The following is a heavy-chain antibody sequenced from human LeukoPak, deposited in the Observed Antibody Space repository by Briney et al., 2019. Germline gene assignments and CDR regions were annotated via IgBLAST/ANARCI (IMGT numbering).Heavy chain of an antibody. Sequence: SETLSLTCTVSGGSISSGGYYWSWIRQHPGKGLEWIGYIYYRGSTYYNPSLKSRVTISVDTSKNQFSLKLSSVTAADTAVYYCARESEYSSSWLDYWGQGTLVTVSS. CDR1: GGSISSGGYY. CDR2: IYYRGST. J-gene: IGHJ4*02. D-gene: IGHD6-13*01. CDR3: ARESEYSSSWLDY. V-gene: IGHV4-31*03.